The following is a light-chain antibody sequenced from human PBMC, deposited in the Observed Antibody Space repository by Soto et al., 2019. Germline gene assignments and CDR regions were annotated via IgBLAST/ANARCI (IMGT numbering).Light chain of an antibody. CDR2: ATF. CDR3: LQFNSYPRT. Sequence: DIQITQSPSSLSASVGDSVTITCRASQDIRSDLGWYQQRPGRAPKRLIYATFTLQSGVPSRFSGSRSGTEFTLTISNLQPEDFATHYCLQFNSYPRTFGQGTKVDNK. V-gene: IGKV1-17*02. J-gene: IGKJ1*01. CDR1: QDIRSD.